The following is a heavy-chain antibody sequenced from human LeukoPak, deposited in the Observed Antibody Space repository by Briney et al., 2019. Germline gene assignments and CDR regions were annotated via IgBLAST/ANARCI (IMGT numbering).Heavy chain of an antibody. CDR1: GGTFSSYA. V-gene: IGHV1-69*04. Sequence: SVKVSCKASGGTFSSYAISWVRQAPGQGLEWMGRIIPILGIANYAQKFQGRVTITTDKSTSTAYMEPSSLRSEDTAVYYCARGGEYSYYYGMDVWGQGTTVTVSS. CDR3: ARGGEYSYYYGMDV. CDR2: IIPILGIA. J-gene: IGHJ6*02. D-gene: IGHD5-18*01.